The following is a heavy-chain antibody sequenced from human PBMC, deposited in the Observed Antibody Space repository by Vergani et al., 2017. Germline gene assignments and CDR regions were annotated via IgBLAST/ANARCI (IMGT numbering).Heavy chain of an antibody. D-gene: IGHD6-13*01. Sequence: EVQLVESGGGLVQPGGSLRVSCAASGFTFSDHYIDWVRQAPGKGLEWVGRSRNKANSYSTEYAASVKGRFTISRDESRNSLYLQMNSLRTEDTAVYYCTSGLTYSSRRYDAFDIWGQGAMVTVSA. CDR2: SRNKANSYST. V-gene: IGHV3-72*01. J-gene: IGHJ3*02. CDR3: TSGLTYSSRRYDAFDI. CDR1: GFTFSDHY.